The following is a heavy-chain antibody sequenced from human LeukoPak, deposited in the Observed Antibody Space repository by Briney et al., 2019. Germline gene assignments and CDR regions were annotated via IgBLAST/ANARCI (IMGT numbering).Heavy chain of an antibody. V-gene: IGHV4-59*06. CDR1: GGSISSYY. CDR3: ARARSGYYPFDY. D-gene: IGHD3-3*01. CDR2: IYYSGST. Sequence: SETLSLTCTVSGGSISSYYWSWIRQHPGKGLEWIGYIYYSGSTYYNPSLKSRVTISVDTSKNQFSLKLSSVTAADTAVYYCARARSGYYPFDYWGQGTLVTVSS. J-gene: IGHJ4*02.